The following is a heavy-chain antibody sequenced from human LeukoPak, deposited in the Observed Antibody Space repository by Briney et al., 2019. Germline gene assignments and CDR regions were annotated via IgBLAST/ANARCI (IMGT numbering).Heavy chain of an antibody. CDR3: AKPRKGSGSYHFDY. CDR1: GFTFSNAW. Sequence: GGSLRLSCTASGFTFSNAWMSWVRQAPGKGLEWVSAISGSGGSTYYADSVKGRFTISRDNSKNTLYLQMNSLRAEDTAVYYCAKPRKGSGSYHFDYWGQGTLVTVSS. D-gene: IGHD1-26*01. J-gene: IGHJ4*02. V-gene: IGHV3-23*01. CDR2: ISGSGGST.